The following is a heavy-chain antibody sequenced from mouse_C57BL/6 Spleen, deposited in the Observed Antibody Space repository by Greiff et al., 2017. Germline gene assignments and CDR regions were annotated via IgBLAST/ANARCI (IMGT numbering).Heavy chain of an antibody. V-gene: IGHV5-17*01. CDR3: ARLITTVGYFDV. J-gene: IGHJ1*03. CDR1: GFTFSDYG. CDR2: ISSGSSTI. Sequence: EVKVVESGGGLVKPGGSLKLSCAASGFTFSDYGMHWVRQAPEKGLEWVAYISSGSSTIYYADTVKGRFTISRDNAKNTLFLQMTSLRSEDTAMYYCARLITTVGYFDVWGTGTTVTVSS. D-gene: IGHD1-1*01.